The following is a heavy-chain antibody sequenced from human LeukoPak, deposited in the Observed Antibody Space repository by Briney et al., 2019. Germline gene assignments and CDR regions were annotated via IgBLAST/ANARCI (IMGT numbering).Heavy chain of an antibody. CDR1: GGSFSGYY. CDR3: ARVRNRFAWELPYWFDP. V-gene: IGHV4-34*01. D-gene: IGHD1-26*01. J-gene: IGHJ5*02. CDR2: INHSGST. Sequence: SETLSLTCAVYGGSFSGYYWSWIRQPPGKGLEWIGEINHSGSTNYNPSLKGRVTISVDTSKNQFSLKLSSVTAADTAVYYCARVRNRFAWELPYWFDPWGQGTLVTVSS.